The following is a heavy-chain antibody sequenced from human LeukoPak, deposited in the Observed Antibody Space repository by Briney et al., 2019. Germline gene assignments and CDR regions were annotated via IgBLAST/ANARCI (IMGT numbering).Heavy chain of an antibody. CDR1: GYTSTSYG. V-gene: IGHV1-18*03. CDR2: ISAYNGNT. Sequence: GASVKVSCKASGYTSTSYGISWVRQAPGQGLEWMGWISAYNGNTNYAQKLQGRVTMTTNTSTSTAYMELRSLRSDDMAVYYCARESSGGSCYYWGQGTLVTVSS. J-gene: IGHJ4*02. D-gene: IGHD2-15*01. CDR3: ARESSGGSCYY.